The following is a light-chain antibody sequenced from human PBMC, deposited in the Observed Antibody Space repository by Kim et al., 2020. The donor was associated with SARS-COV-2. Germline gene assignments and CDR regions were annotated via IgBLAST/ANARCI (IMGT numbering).Light chain of an antibody. CDR1: KLGDKY. CDR3: QAWDSSTVV. V-gene: IGLV3-1*01. CDR2: QDS. Sequence: SYELTQPPSVSVSPGQTASITCSGDKLGDKYACWYQQKPGQSPLLVIYQDSKRPSGIPERFSGSNSGNTATLTISGTQAMDEADYYCQAWDSSTVVFGGGTQRT. J-gene: IGLJ2*01.